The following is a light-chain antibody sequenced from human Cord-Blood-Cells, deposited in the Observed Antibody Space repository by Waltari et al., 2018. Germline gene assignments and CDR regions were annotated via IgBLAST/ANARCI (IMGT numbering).Light chain of an antibody. CDR2: EGS. CDR1: RSDVGSYNL. Sequence: QSALTQPASVSGSPGQSSTISCTATRSDVGSYNLLSWYQQHPGKAPKLMLYEGSKRPSGVSNRFSGSKSGNTASLTISGLQAEDEADYYCCSYAGSSTLEVFGTGTKVTVL. V-gene: IGLV2-23*01. CDR3: CSYAGSSTLEV. J-gene: IGLJ1*01.